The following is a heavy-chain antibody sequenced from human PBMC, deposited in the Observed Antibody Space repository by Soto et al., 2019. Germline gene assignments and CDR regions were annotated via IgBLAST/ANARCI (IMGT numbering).Heavy chain of an antibody. D-gene: IGHD3-3*01. Sequence: GGSLRLSCAVSGFTFSSFGMDWVRQAPGKGLEWVALISYDGSDQYYADSVKGRFTISRDNAKNSLYLQMNSLRAEDTAVYYCARDLVYDFWSGYYKYNWFDPWGQGTLVTVSS. J-gene: IGHJ5*02. CDR2: ISYDGSDQ. CDR1: GFTFSSFG. CDR3: ARDLVYDFWSGYYKYNWFDP. V-gene: IGHV3-30*03.